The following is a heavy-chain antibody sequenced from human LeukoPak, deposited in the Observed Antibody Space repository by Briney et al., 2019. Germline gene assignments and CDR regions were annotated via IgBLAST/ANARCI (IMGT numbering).Heavy chain of an antibody. Sequence: ASVKVSCKVVAYDFTGYYIHWVRQAPGQGPEWMGRLNPNTGHAVYAFKFQGRVTITRDTSSNTAYMEVTSLASDDTALYYCAKDRDGADRIVLWGQGTLVTVSS. D-gene: IGHD5-24*01. V-gene: IGHV1-2*06. CDR2: LNPNTGHA. J-gene: IGHJ4*02. CDR3: AKDRDGADRIVL. CDR1: AYDFTGYY.